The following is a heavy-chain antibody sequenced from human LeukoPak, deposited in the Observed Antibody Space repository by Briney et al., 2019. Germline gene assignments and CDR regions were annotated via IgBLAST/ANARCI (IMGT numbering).Heavy chain of an antibody. CDR1: GNYW. CDR3: ARAPLLLWFGELRVD. CDR2: INSDGSWT. Sequence: GGSLRLSCAASGNYWMHWVRQAPGKGLVWVSHINSDGSWTSYADSVKGRFTISKDNAKNTVYLQMNSLRAEDTAVYYCARAPLLLWFGELRVDWGQGTLVTVSS. D-gene: IGHD3-10*01. V-gene: IGHV3-74*01. J-gene: IGHJ4*02.